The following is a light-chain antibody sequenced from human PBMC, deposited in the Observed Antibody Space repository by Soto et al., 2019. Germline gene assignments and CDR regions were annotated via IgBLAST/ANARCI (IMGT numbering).Light chain of an antibody. V-gene: IGKV1-39*01. CDR1: QGISRF. CDR2: AAS. CDR3: QQSYSTPIT. J-gene: IGKJ1*01. Sequence: ASQGISRFLAWYQQKSGKAPKFLIYAASSLQSGVLSRFSGSGSGTDFTPTISSLQPEDFATYYCQQSYSTPITFGQGTKVDIK.